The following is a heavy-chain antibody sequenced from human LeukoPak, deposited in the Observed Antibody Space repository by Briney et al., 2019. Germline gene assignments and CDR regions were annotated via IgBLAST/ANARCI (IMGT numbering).Heavy chain of an antibody. Sequence: APVKVSCKASGYTFINYGISWVRQAPGQGLEWMGWISANNGNTNYAQKLQGRVTMTTDTSTSTAYMELRSLRSDDTAVYYCARVAINYYDTSGPYYYYGMDVWGQGTTVTVSS. J-gene: IGHJ6*02. CDR2: ISANNGNT. CDR3: ARVAINYYDTSGPYYYYGMDV. V-gene: IGHV1-18*01. D-gene: IGHD3-22*01. CDR1: GYTFINYG.